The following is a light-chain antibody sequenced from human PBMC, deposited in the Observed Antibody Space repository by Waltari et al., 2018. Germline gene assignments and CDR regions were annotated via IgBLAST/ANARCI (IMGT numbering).Light chain of an antibody. V-gene: IGKV3-15*01. Sequence: EIVMTPSPATLSVSPGERATLSCRASQCVSSNLAWYQQKPGQAPRLLIYGASTRASGISARFSGSGSGTEFTLTISSLQSEDFAVYYCLQYNNWPPYTFGQGTKLEI. CDR3: LQYNNWPPYT. CDR1: QCVSSN. J-gene: IGKJ2*01. CDR2: GAS.